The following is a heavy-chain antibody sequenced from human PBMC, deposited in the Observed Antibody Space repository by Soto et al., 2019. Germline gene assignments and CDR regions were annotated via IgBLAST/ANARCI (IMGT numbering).Heavy chain of an antibody. J-gene: IGHJ5*02. D-gene: IGHD2-15*01. Sequence: SVKVSCKASGYTFTGYYMHWVRQAPVQGLEWMGWINPNSGGTNYAQKFQGWVTMTRDTSISTAYMELSRLRSDDTAVYYCAREGGYCSGGSCYNWFDPWGQGTLVTVSS. CDR2: INPNSGGT. V-gene: IGHV1-2*04. CDR1: GYTFTGYY. CDR3: AREGGYCSGGSCYNWFDP.